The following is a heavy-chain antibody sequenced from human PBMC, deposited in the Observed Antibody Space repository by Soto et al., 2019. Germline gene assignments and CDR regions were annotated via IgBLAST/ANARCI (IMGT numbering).Heavy chain of an antibody. D-gene: IGHD5-18*01. CDR1: GYTFTTYY. Sequence: ASVKVSCKASGYTFTTYYMHWVRQAPGQGLEWMGIINPSGGSTSYTQNFQGRVTLTRDTSTSTVYMELSSLRSEDTAVYYCARGADTSNAPIYYYYYMDVWGKGTTVTVSS. J-gene: IGHJ6*03. CDR2: INPSGGST. V-gene: IGHV1-46*03. CDR3: ARGADTSNAPIYYYYYMDV.